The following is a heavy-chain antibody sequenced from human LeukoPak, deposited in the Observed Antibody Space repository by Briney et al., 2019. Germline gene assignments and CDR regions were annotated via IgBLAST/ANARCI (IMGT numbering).Heavy chain of an antibody. CDR1: GFTFSSYW. J-gene: IGHJ4*02. Sequence: GGSLRLSCAASGFTFSSYWMHWVRQAPGKGLVWVSRINSDGSSTSYADSVKGRFTISRDNAKNTLYLQMNGLRAEDTAVYYCAREQDTAMVPGDYWGQGILVTVSS. CDR3: AREQDTAMVPGDY. D-gene: IGHD5-18*01. V-gene: IGHV3-74*01. CDR2: INSDGSST.